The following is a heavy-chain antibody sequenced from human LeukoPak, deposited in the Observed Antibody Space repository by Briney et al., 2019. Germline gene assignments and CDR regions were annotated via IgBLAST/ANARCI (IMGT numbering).Heavy chain of an antibody. Sequence: PSETLSLTCTVSGGSISGYYWSWIRQPPGQGLEWLGFIYYRGTSKYNPSLMSRVTMSVDTSKNQVSLKLSSVTAADTAVYYCARHYCSGGNCYYFDHWGQGTLVTVSS. D-gene: IGHD2-15*01. CDR2: IYYRGTS. CDR3: ARHYCSGGNCYYFDH. CDR1: GGSISGYY. V-gene: IGHV4-59*08. J-gene: IGHJ4*02.